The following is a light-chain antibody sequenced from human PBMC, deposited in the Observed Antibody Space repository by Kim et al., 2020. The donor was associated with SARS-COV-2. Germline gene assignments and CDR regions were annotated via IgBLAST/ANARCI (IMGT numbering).Light chain of an antibody. CDR2: DAS. V-gene: IGKV1-39*01. CDR1: QSISSY. CDR3: QQSYSTLPYT. J-gene: IGKJ2*01. Sequence: DIQMTQPPSSLSASVGDRVTITCRASQSISSYLNWYQQKPGKAPKLLIYDASSLQSGVPSRFSGSGSGTDFTLTIISLQPEDFATYYCQQSYSTLPYTFGQGTKLEI.